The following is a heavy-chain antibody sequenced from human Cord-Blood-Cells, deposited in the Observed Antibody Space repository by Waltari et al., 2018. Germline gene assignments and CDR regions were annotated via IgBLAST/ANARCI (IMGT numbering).Heavy chain of an antibody. CDR1: GGSFSGYY. CDR3: ARRVLAAAAYYYYYYMDV. D-gene: IGHD6-13*01. J-gene: IGHJ6*03. Sequence: QVQLQQWGAGLLKPSETLSLTCAVYGGSFSGYYWSWIRQPPGKGLEWIGEINHSGSTTDNRPLKSRVTISVDTSKNQFSLKLSSVTAADTAVYYCARRVLAAAAYYYYYYMDVWGKGTTVTVSS. V-gene: IGHV4-34*01. CDR2: INHSGST.